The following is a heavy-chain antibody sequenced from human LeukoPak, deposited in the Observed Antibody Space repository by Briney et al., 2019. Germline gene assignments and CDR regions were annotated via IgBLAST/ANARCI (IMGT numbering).Heavy chain of an antibody. CDR1: GYTFTSYG. J-gene: IGHJ6*02. D-gene: IGHD3-3*01. Sequence: SVKVSCTASGYTFTSYGISWVRQAPGQGLEWMGGIIPIFGTANYAQKFQGRVTITADESTSTAYMELSSLRSEDTAVYYCARDTRRSNYDFWSGYRYYYYYGMDVWGQGTTVTVSS. CDR2: IIPIFGTA. V-gene: IGHV1-69*13. CDR3: ARDTRRSNYDFWSGYRYYYYYGMDV.